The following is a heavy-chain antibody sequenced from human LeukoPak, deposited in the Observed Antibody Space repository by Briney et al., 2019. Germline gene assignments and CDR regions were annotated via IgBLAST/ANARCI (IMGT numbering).Heavy chain of an antibody. D-gene: IGHD3-10*01. CDR3: AKDTYGSGSYGNDY. J-gene: IGHJ4*02. V-gene: IGHV3-23*01. CDR2: ISGSGGST. CDR1: GFTFSSYA. Sequence: GGSLRLSCAASGFTFSSYAMSWVRQAPGKGLEWVSAISGSGGSTYYADSVKGRFTISRDNSKNTLYLQMSSLRAEDTAVYYCAKDTYGSGSYGNDYWGQGTLVTVSS.